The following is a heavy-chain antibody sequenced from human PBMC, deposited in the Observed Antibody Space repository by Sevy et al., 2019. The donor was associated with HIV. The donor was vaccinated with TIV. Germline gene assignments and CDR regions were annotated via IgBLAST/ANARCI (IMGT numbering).Heavy chain of an antibody. D-gene: IGHD6-13*01. CDR1: GDSVSSNSAA. CDR2: TYYRSKWYN. V-gene: IGHV6-1*01. Sequence: SQTLSLTCAISGDSVSSNSAAWNWIRQSPSRGLEWLGRTYYRSKWYNDYAVSVKSRITINPETSKNQFSLQLKSVTPEDTAVYYCARDLGIAAAGREGYYYYYYGMDVWGQGTTVTVSS. J-gene: IGHJ6*02. CDR3: ARDLGIAAAGREGYYYYYYGMDV.